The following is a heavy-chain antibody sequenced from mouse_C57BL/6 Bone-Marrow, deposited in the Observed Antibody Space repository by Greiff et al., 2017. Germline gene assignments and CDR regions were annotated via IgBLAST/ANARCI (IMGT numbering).Heavy chain of an antibody. CDR1: GYTFTSSW. CDR3: AGGWFAY. CDR2: IDPSDSYT. Sequence: QVQLQQPGAELVMPGASVKLSCKASGYTFTSSWMHWVKQRPGQGLEWIGEIDPSDSYTNYNQKFKGKSTLTVDKSSSTAYMQLSSLTSEDSAVYYCAGGWFAYWGQGTLVTVSA. J-gene: IGHJ3*01. V-gene: IGHV1-69*01.